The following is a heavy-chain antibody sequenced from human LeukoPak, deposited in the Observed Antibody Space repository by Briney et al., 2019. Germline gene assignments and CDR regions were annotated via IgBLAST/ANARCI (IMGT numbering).Heavy chain of an antibody. J-gene: IGHJ4*02. V-gene: IGHV5-51*01. Sequence: GESLKISCKGSGYSFTSYWIVWVRQMPGKGLEWMGIIYPGDSDTRYSPSFQGQVTISADKSISTAYLQWSSLKASDTAMYYTTRTSYDIFTNFDYWGQGTLVTVSS. D-gene: IGHD3-9*01. CDR2: IYPGDSDT. CDR3: TRTSYDIFTNFDY. CDR1: GYSFTSYW.